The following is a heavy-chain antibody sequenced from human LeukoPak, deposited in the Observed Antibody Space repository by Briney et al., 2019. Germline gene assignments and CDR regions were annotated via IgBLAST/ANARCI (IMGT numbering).Heavy chain of an antibody. D-gene: IGHD3-10*01. V-gene: IGHV4-4*07. CDR3: ARDRGTDGSDQLDP. J-gene: IGHJ5*02. Sequence: PSETLSLXCTVSGGSISSYCWIWIRQSAEKALEWIGRICSSGSTVYNPSLKSRVTISSDVSNNQFSLKMSSVTAADTAVYYCARDRGTDGSDQLDPWGQGIRVTVSS. CDR2: ICSSGST. CDR1: GGSISSYC.